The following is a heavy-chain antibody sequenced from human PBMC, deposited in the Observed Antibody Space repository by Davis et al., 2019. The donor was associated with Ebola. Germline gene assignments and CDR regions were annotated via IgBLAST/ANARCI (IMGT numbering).Heavy chain of an antibody. D-gene: IGHD2-8*01. CDR2: ISYDGSNK. Sequence: PGGSLRLSCAASGFTFSSYAMSWVRQAPGKGLEWVAVISYDGSNKYYADSVKGRFTISRDNSKNTLYLQMNSLRAEDTAVYYCARGWSYYYYGMDVWGQGTTVTVSS. V-gene: IGHV3-30-3*01. CDR1: GFTFSSYA. CDR3: ARGWSYYYYGMDV. J-gene: IGHJ6*02.